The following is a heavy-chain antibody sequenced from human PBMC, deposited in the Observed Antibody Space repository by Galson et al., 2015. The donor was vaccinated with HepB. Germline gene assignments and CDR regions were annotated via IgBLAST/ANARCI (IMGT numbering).Heavy chain of an antibody. Sequence: SLRLSCAASGFTFSSYGMHWVRQAPGKGLEWVAVISYDGSNKYYADSVKGRFTISRDNSKNTLYLQMNSLRAEDTAVYYCAKDFSGGWHDYWGQGTLVTVSS. CDR3: AKDFSGGWHDY. CDR1: GFTFSSYG. CDR2: ISYDGSNK. V-gene: IGHV3-30*18. D-gene: IGHD6-19*01. J-gene: IGHJ4*02.